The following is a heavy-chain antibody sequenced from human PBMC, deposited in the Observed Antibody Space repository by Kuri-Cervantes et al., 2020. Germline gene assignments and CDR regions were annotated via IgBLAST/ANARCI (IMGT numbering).Heavy chain of an antibody. D-gene: IGHD6-13*01. CDR2: IYYSGST. Sequence: SETLSLTCTVSGGSISSYYWSWIRQPPGKGLEWIGYIYYSGSTNYNPSLKSRVTISVDTSKNQFSLKLSSVTAADTAVYYCARLAAAGTLSWFDPWGQGTLVTVSS. V-gene: IGHV4-59*08. CDR1: GGSISSYY. CDR3: ARLAAAGTLSWFDP. J-gene: IGHJ5*02.